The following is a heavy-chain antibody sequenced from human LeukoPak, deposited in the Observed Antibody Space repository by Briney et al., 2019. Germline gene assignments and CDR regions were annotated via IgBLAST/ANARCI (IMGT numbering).Heavy chain of an antibody. J-gene: IGHJ4*02. CDR2: IYTSGST. CDR1: GGSISSGSYY. Sequence: SQTLSLTCTASGGSISSGSYYWSWIRQPAGKGLEWIGRIYTSGSTNYNPSLKSRVTISVDTSKNQFSLKLSSVTAADTAVYYCGAQDGYNYDYWGQGTLVTVSS. CDR3: GAQDGYNYDY. D-gene: IGHD5-24*01. V-gene: IGHV4-61*02.